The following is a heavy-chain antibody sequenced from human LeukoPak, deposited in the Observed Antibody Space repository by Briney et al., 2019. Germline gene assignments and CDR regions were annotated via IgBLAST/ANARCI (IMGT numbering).Heavy chain of an antibody. CDR3: GSVIAGAIDY. J-gene: IGHJ4*02. V-gene: IGHV3-7*01. Sequence: GGSLRLSCAASGFTFSGHSMTWVRQAPGKGLEWVANINLDGSERFYVDFVTGRFTISRDNADNSMYLQMSSLRAEDTAVYYCGSVIAGAIDYWGQGTLVTVSS. CDR1: GFTFSGHS. D-gene: IGHD3-16*02. CDR2: INLDGSER.